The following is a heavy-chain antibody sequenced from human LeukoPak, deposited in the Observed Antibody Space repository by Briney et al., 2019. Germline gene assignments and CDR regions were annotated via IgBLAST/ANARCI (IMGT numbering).Heavy chain of an antibody. CDR3: ANQYYYGSGSPKLRYYFDY. CDR2: ISGSGGST. Sequence: PGGSLRLSCAASGFTFSSYAMSWVRQAPRKGLEWVSAISGSGGSTYYADSVKGRFTISRDNSKNTLYLQMNSLRAEDTAVYYCANQYYYGSGSPKLRYYFDYWGQGTLVTVSS. D-gene: IGHD3-10*01. CDR1: GFTFSSYA. V-gene: IGHV3-23*01. J-gene: IGHJ4*02.